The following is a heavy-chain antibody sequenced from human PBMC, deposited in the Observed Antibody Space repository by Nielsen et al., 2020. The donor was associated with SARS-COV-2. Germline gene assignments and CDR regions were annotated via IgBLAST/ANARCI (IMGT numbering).Heavy chain of an antibody. CDR2: ASSDGSKK. CDR1: GFTFSSYG. V-gene: IGHV3-33*05. Sequence: GGSLRLSCAASGFTFSSYGIHWVRQAPGKGLEWVAVASSDGSKKYYADSVKGRFTISRDNSKNTLYLQMNSLRAEDTAVYYCAREGDCKNGICHIRGMDVWGKGTTVTVSS. CDR3: AREGDCKNGICHIRGMDV. J-gene: IGHJ6*03. D-gene: IGHD2-8*01.